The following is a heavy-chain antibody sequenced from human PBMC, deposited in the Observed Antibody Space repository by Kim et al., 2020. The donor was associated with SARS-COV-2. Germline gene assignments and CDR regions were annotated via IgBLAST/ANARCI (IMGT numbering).Heavy chain of an antibody. CDR3: AKDRGAARHYYYGMDV. Sequence: GGSLRLSCAASGFTFSSYGMHWVRQAPGKGLEWVAVISYDGSNKYYADSVKGRFTISRDNSKNTLYLQMNSLRAEDTAVYYCAKDRGAARHYYYGMDVWGQGTTVTVSS. CDR1: GFTFSSYG. J-gene: IGHJ6*02. V-gene: IGHV3-30*18. D-gene: IGHD6-6*01. CDR2: ISYDGSNK.